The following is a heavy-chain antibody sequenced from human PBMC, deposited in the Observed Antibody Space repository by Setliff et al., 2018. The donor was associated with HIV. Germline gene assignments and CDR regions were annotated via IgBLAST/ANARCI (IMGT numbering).Heavy chain of an antibody. V-gene: IGHV3-21*01. CDR2: ISSSSSYT. Sequence: GGSLRLSCAASGFTFSSYSMNWVRQAPGKGLEWVSYISSSSSYTHYADSVKGRFTISRDNVKNSLYLQMNSLRAEDTAVYYCARGGEAGTVNHYYYYMDVWGKGTTVTVSS. J-gene: IGHJ6*03. CDR1: GFTFSSYS. CDR3: ARGGEAGTVNHYYYYMDV. D-gene: IGHD6-19*01.